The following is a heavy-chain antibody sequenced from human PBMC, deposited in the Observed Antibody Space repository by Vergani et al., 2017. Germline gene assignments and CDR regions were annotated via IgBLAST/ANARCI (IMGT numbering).Heavy chain of an antibody. CDR2: IKSTFDRGTT. CDR1: GFSFRNAW. D-gene: IGHD2-21*01. V-gene: IGHV3-15*07. J-gene: IGHJ6*02. Sequence: LVESGGGVVQPGRYLTLTCSASGFSFRNAWMNWVRRTPGKGLEWVGRIKSTFDRGTTDYAAAVKGRFTISRDDSKNTLFLQMNGLKTEDIGVYYCTTDPRYCGDGSCYWLRDHHYYGMDVWGQGTTVTVSS. CDR3: TTDPRYCGDGSCYWLRDHHYYGMDV.